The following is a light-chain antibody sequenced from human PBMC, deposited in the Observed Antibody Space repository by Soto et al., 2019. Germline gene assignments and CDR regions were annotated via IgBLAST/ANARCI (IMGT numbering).Light chain of an antibody. Sequence: QSVLTQPPSVSAAPGQKVTISCSGSSSNIGNNYVSWYQQLPGTAPKLLIYDNNKRPSGIPDRFPGSKSGTSATLGITGLQTGDEADYYCGTWDSSLSAGEVFGTGTKVTVL. CDR2: DNN. CDR3: GTWDSSLSAGEV. CDR1: SSNIGNNY. J-gene: IGLJ1*01. V-gene: IGLV1-51*01.